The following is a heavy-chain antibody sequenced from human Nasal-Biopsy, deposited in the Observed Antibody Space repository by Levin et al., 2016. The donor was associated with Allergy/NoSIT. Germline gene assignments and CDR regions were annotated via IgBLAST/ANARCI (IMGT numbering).Heavy chain of an antibody. CDR1: GYTFYNYG. D-gene: IGHD1-14*01. J-gene: IGHJ6*03. Sequence: ASVKVSCKASGYTFYNYGMSWVRQAPGQGLEWMGWINTNTRNPTYAQGFTGRFVFSVDISVSTAYLQISSLKAEDTAVYYCARVEEPYSYYYMDVWGKGTTVTVSS. V-gene: IGHV7-4-1*02. CDR2: INTNTRNP. CDR3: ARVEEPYSYYYMDV.